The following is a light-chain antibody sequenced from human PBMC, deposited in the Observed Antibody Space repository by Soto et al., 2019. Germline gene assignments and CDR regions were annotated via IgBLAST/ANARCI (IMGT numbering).Light chain of an antibody. CDR1: QSVSSSY. Sequence: EFVLTQSPGTLSLSPGERATLSCRASQSVSSSYLAWYQQKPGQAPRLFIYGASSRATGIPDRFSGSGSGTDFTLTISRLEPEDVAVYYCQQYGSSPVTFGGGTKVDIK. V-gene: IGKV3-20*01. CDR3: QQYGSSPVT. J-gene: IGKJ4*01. CDR2: GAS.